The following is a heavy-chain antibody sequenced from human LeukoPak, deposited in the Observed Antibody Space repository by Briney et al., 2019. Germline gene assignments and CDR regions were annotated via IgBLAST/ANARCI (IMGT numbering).Heavy chain of an antibody. Sequence: GGSLRLSCAASGFIFSNSWMNWVRQAPGKGLEWVANINQDGSDQYYVDSVKGRFTISRDNAKNSLYLQMNSLRAEDTAVYYCARTTVATGRTNWFDPWGQGTLVTVSS. CDR2: INQDGSDQ. J-gene: IGHJ5*02. CDR3: ARTTVATGRTNWFDP. CDR1: GFIFSNSW. D-gene: IGHD4-17*01. V-gene: IGHV3-7*01.